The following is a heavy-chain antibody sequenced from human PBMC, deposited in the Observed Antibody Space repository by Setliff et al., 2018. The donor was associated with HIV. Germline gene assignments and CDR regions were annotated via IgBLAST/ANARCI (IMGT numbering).Heavy chain of an antibody. CDR1: GGSISSYY. J-gene: IGHJ4*02. V-gene: IGHV4-4*09. Sequence: SETLSLTCTVSGGSISSYYWSWIRQPPGKGLEWIGYIYTSGSTNYNPSLKSRVTISVDTSKNQFSLKLSSVTAADTAVYYRARGLSFYDPGGFDYWGQGTLVTVS. CDR3: ARGLSFYDPGGFDY. CDR2: IYTSGST. D-gene: IGHD3-22*01.